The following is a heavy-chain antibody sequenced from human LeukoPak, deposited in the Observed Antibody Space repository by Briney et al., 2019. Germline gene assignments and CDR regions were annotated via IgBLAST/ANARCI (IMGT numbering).Heavy chain of an antibody. J-gene: IGHJ5*02. CDR1: GYTFTIYY. D-gene: IGHD4-17*01. CDR2: INLSGGST. Sequence: ASVTVSCTASGYTFTIYYMTWVRQAPGQGLEWMGIINLSGGSTSYAQKFQGRATMSRDRSTSTVYMALSSLRSEDTAVYSGARGSTLTTRDGFDPWGQGTLVTVSS. CDR3: ARGSTLTTRDGFDP. V-gene: IGHV1-46*01.